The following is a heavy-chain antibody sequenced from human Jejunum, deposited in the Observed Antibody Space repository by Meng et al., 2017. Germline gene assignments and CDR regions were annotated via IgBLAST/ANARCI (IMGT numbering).Heavy chain of an antibody. D-gene: IGHD6-13*01. Sequence: VQLEEAGPGLVRPSDTLSLTCTVSGGPFSSGNYYGSWIRQPPGKGLEWIGYIYYSGSTNYNPSLKSRVTISVDTSKNQFSLKLSSVTAAGTAVYYCARGGFFEAAAANLIDSWGQGTLVTVSS. CDR3: ARGGFFEAAAANLIDS. V-gene: IGHV4-61*01. CDR1: GGPFSSGNYY. J-gene: IGHJ4*02. CDR2: IYYSGST.